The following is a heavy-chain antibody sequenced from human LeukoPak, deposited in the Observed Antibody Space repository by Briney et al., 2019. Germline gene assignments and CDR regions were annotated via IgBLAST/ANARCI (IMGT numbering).Heavy chain of an antibody. CDR3: ARGCSSTSCYFSGGNWFDR. CDR2: IYTCDGA. CDR1: GAFSSRYY. D-gene: IGHD2-2*01. J-gene: IGHJ5*02. Sequence: SETLSLTCTVSGAFSSRYYWTWIRQPAGKGLEWIGRIYTCDGANYNPSLTSRVNMAVDRAKNQFSLKLSSVAPADTAVYYCARGCSSTSCYFSGGNWFDRWGQGTLVIVSS. V-gene: IGHV4-4*07.